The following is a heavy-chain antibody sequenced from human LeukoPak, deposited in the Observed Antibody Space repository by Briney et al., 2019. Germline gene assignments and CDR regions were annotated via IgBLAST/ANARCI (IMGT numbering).Heavy chain of an antibody. Sequence: GGSLRLSCAAPGFTFSSYGMHWVRQAPGKGLEWVAFIRLDGSNKYYADSVKGRFTISRDNFNNTLYLHMSRLRPEDTAVYYCAKVAIVGATTACFEYWGQGTLVTVSS. J-gene: IGHJ4*02. CDR2: IRLDGSNK. CDR1: GFTFSSYG. D-gene: IGHD1-26*01. CDR3: AKVAIVGATTACFEY. V-gene: IGHV3-30*02.